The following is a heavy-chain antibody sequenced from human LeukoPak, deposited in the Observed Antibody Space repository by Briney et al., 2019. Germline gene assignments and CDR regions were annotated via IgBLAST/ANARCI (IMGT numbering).Heavy chain of an antibody. Sequence: ASVKVSCKASGITFSNYAISWVRQAPGQGLEWMGRIIPILNIANYAQKLQGRVTMTTDTSTSTAYMELRSLRSDDTAVYYCARALLWFGEPSHIDYWGQGTLVTASS. D-gene: IGHD3-10*01. CDR1: GITFSNYA. V-gene: IGHV1-69*04. J-gene: IGHJ4*02. CDR3: ARALLWFGEPSHIDY. CDR2: IIPILNIA.